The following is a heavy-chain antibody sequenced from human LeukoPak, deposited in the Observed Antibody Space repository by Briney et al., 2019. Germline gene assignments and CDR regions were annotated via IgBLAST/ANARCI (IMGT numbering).Heavy chain of an antibody. CDR1: GFTFSNAW. V-gene: IGHV4-34*01. J-gene: IGHJ4*02. Sequence: GSPRLSCAASGFTFSNAWMSWVRQAPGKGLEWIGEINHSGSTNYNPSLKSRVTISVDTSKNQFSLKLSSVTAADTAVYYCARGLRITMIVVAITGYFDYWGQGTLVTVSS. D-gene: IGHD3-22*01. CDR3: ARGLRITMIVVAITGYFDY. CDR2: INHSGST.